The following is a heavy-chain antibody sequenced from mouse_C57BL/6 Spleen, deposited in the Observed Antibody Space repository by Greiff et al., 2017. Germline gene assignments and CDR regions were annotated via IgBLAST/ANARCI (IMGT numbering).Heavy chain of an antibody. Sequence: EVKLMESGGGLVQPGGSMKLSCAASGFTFSDAWMDWVRQSPEKGLEWVAEIRNKANNHATYYAESVKGRFTISRDDSKSSVYLQMNSLRAEDTGIYYCTRDGYYEGTWFAYWGQGTLVTVSA. D-gene: IGHD2-3*01. CDR2: IRNKANNHAT. V-gene: IGHV6-6*01. J-gene: IGHJ3*01. CDR3: TRDGYYEGTWFAY. CDR1: GFTFSDAW.